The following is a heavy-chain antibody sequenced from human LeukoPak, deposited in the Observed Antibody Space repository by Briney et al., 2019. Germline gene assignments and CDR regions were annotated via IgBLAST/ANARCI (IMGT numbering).Heavy chain of an antibody. D-gene: IGHD4-17*01. CDR2: ISSSSSYI. Sequence: GGSLRLSCAASGFTFSSYSMNWVRQAPGKGLEWVSSISSSSSYIYYADSVKGRFTISRDNAKNSLYLQMNSLKTEDTAVYYCTTDRGIDYGDYESDYWGQGTLVTVSS. CDR1: GFTFSSYS. V-gene: IGHV3-21*03. J-gene: IGHJ4*02. CDR3: TTDRGIDYGDYESDY.